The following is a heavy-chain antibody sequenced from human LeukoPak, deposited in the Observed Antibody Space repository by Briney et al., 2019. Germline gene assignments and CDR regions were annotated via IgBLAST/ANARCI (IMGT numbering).Heavy chain of an antibody. CDR3: ARGKMAYYDFWSGPRNWFDP. CDR1: GGSFSGYY. V-gene: IGHV4-34*01. J-gene: IGHJ5*02. CDR2: INHSGST. Sequence: SETLSLTCAVYGGSFSGYYWSWIRQPPGKGLEWIGEINHSGSTNYNPSLKSRVTISVDTSKNQFSLKLSSVTAADTAVYYCARGKMAYYDFWSGPRNWFDPWGQGTLVTVSS. D-gene: IGHD3-3*01.